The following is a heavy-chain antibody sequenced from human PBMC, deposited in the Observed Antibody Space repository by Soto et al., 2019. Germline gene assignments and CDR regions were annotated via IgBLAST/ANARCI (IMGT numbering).Heavy chain of an antibody. V-gene: IGHV3-64D*08. CDR3: VKDGRNTLVH. Sequence: EVQLVESGGDLVQPGGSLRLSCSASGFTFSSFTMYWVRLAPGKGLEYVSAISHYGDMTHFAESVKVRFTISRDNSKNIVFLQMSSLRTEDTAVYYCVKDGRNTLVHWGQGTLVTVSS. CDR2: ISHYGDMT. J-gene: IGHJ4*02. D-gene: IGHD1-1*01. CDR1: GFTFSSFT.